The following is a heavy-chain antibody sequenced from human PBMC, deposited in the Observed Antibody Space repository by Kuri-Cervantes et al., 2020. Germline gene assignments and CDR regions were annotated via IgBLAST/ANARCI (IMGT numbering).Heavy chain of an antibody. J-gene: IGHJ5*02. CDR1: GFTFSSYA. D-gene: IGHD3-16*01. CDR3: ARGGLVDWFDP. CDR2: ISYDGSNK. Sequence: GGSLRLSCAASGFTFSSYAMHWVRQAPGKGLEWVAVISYDGSNKYYADSVKGRFTISRDNSKNTLYLQMNSLRAEDTAVYYCARGGLVDWFDPWGQGTLVTVSS. V-gene: IGHV3-30-3*01.